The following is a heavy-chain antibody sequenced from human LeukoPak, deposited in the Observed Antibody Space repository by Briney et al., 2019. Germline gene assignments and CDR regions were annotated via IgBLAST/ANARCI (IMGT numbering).Heavy chain of an antibody. J-gene: IGHJ3*02. V-gene: IGHV3-15*05. CDR3: ATYNPFDAFEI. CDR1: ESTFSNAW. D-gene: IGHD1-14*01. Sequence: GGSLRLSCAASESTFSNAWMTWVRQAPGKGLEWVGRIKNKIDGGTTDYAAPVKGRFSISRDDSKNMLYMQMNSLRTEDSALYYCATYNPFDAFEIWGQGTMVIVSS. CDR2: IKNKIDGGTT.